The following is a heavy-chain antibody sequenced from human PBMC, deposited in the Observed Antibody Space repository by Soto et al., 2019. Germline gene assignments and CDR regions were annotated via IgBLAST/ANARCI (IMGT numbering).Heavy chain of an antibody. CDR3: ASDPPPGPTGQFAYFYMDV. CDR1: GFIFSHYG. CDR2: ISYDGSRG. Sequence: QVQLVESGGGVVQPGGSLRLSCAASGFIFSHYGMHWVRQAPGKGLEWVAVISYDGSRGYYIDSVRGRFTISRDNSKNTVYLQMNSLRSEDTAIYYCASDPPPGPTGQFAYFYMDVWGKGTTVTVSS. J-gene: IGHJ6*03. V-gene: IGHV3-30*03. D-gene: IGHD4-17*01.